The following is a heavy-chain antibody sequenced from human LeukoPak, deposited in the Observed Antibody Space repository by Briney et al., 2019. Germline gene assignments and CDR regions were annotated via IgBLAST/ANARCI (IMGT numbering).Heavy chain of an antibody. CDR1: GGTFSSYA. D-gene: IGHD2-2*01. CDR3: ARSRRGIVVVDAFDI. V-gene: IGHV1-69*13. J-gene: IGHJ3*02. CDR2: IIPIFGTA. Sequence: SVKVSCKASGGTFSSYAISWVRQAPGQGLGWMGGIIPIFGTANYAQKFQGRVTITADESTSTAYMELSSLRSEDTAVYYCARSRRGIVVVDAFDIWGQGTMVTVSS.